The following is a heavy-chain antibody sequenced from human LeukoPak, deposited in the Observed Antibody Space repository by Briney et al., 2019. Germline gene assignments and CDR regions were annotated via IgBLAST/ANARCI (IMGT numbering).Heavy chain of an antibody. CDR1: GGSVSSGGYY. CDR3: ARGPSRGHYSDSSGYPEYFLH. D-gene: IGHD3-22*01. V-gene: IGHV4-61*08. J-gene: IGHJ1*01. CDR2: INHSGST. Sequence: SETLSLTCTVSGGSVSSGGYYWSWIRQPPGKGLEWIGEINHSGSTNYNPSLKTRVTISVDTSKNQFSLKLTSVTAADTALYYCARGPSRGHYSDSSGYPEYFLHWGQGTLVTVSS.